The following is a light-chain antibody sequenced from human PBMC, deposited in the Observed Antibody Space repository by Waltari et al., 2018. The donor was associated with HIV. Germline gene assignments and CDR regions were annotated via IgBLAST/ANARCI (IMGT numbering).Light chain of an antibody. J-gene: IGLJ3*02. CDR1: NSNTGSNL. Sequence: QSVVLQPPSPSGTPGQGAVISCSGTNSNTGSNLVNWYQQVPGAAPKLLIYRNDQRFSGVPDRFSGSKSATSAALAISELRSEDEADYYCAVWDDSLRGGVFGGGTKLTVL. V-gene: IGLV1-47*01. CDR3: AVWDDSLRGGV. CDR2: RND.